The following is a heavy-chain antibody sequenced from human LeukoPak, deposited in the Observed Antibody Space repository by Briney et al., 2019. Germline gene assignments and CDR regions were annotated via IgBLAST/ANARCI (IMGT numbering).Heavy chain of an antibody. Sequence: SETLSLTCTVSGGSIYSSNWWSWVRQPPGKGLEWIGEMSQSGGTHYDPSLTGRVTISVDKSNNQFSLTLNSATAADTAVYFCATHMTVSGTRGFDNWGQGTLVTVSS. V-gene: IGHV4-4*02. CDR1: GGSIYSSNW. D-gene: IGHD6-19*01. J-gene: IGHJ4*02. CDR3: ATHMTVSGTRGFDN. CDR2: MSQSGGT.